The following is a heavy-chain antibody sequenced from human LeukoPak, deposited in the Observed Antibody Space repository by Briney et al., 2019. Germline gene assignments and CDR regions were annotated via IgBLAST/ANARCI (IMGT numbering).Heavy chain of an antibody. D-gene: IGHD6-19*01. V-gene: IGHV4-61*02. CDR2: ISSSGST. Sequence: SETLSLTCTVSGDSISSGDYYWSWIRQPAGKGLEWIGRISSSGSTNYNPSLKSRVTISVDTSKNQFSLRLRSVTAADTAVYYCARDSGGWLSTHYYYYMDVWGKGTTVTVSS. J-gene: IGHJ6*03. CDR3: ARDSGGWLSTHYYYYMDV. CDR1: GDSISSGDYY.